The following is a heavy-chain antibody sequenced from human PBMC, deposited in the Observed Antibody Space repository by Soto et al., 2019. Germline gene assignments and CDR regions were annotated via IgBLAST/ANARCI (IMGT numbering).Heavy chain of an antibody. Sequence: EVQLLESGGGLVQPGGSLRPSCAASGFTFSAFAMSWVRQAPGKGLEWVSAISGSGDTTYYADSVKGRFTISRDISKNTLYLQMSTLRAEDTALYYCAKSYSSNWYDYFDYWGQGTLVTVSS. D-gene: IGHD6-13*01. CDR3: AKSYSSNWYDYFDY. CDR1: GFTFSAFA. J-gene: IGHJ4*02. CDR2: ISGSGDTT. V-gene: IGHV3-23*01.